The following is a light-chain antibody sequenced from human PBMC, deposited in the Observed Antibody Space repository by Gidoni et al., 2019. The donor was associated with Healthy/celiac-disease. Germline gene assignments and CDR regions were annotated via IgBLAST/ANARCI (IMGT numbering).Light chain of an antibody. J-gene: IGKJ1*01. Sequence: DIQMTQSPSSLSASVGDRVTITCRASQSISSYLNWYQQKPGKAPKLLIYAASSLQSGVPSRFSGSGSGTEFTLTISSLQPEDFATYYWQQSYSIPVPFGQGTKVEIK. CDR2: AAS. CDR1: QSISSY. CDR3: QQSYSIPVP. V-gene: IGKV1-39*01.